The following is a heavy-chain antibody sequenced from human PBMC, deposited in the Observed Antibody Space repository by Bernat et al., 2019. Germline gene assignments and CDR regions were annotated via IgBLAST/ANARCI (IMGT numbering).Heavy chain of an antibody. J-gene: IGHJ4*02. CDR3: AKHSAEDYVWGSYRYFDY. CDR1: GFTFSSYA. Sequence: EVQLLESGGGLVQPGGSLRLSCAASGFTFSSYAMSWVRQAPGKGLEWVSAISGSGGSTFYADSVKGRFTISRDNSKNTLYLQMNSLRADDTAVYYCAKHSAEDYVWGSYRYFDYWGQGTLVTVSS. V-gene: IGHV3-23*01. D-gene: IGHD3-16*02. CDR2: ISGSGGST.